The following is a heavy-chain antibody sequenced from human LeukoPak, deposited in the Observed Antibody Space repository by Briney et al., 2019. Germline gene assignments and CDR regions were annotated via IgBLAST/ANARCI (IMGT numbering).Heavy chain of an antibody. V-gene: IGHV3-23*01. CDR1: GFTLRSYA. CDR3: SSDRYDAPWDY. Sequence: PGGSLKLSCAASGFTLRSYAMSWVRQAPGKGLEWVSGISGSGGNTYYADSVKGRFTVSRDNSKNMLYLQMNSLRAEDTAVYYCSSDRYDAPWDYWGQGTLVTVSS. CDR2: ISGSGGNT. D-gene: IGHD3-22*01. J-gene: IGHJ4*02.